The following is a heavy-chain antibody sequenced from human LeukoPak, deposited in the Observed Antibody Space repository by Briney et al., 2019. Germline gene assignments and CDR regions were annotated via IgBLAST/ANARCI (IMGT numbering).Heavy chain of an antibody. V-gene: IGHV4-59*01. CDR2: IYYSGST. Sequence: SETLSLTCTVSGGSISSYYWSWIRQPPGKGLAWIGYIYYSGSTNYNPSLKSRVTISVDTSKNQFSLKLSSVTAADTAVYYCARGVSTTVTTKFYPWGQGTLVTVSS. J-gene: IGHJ5*02. CDR1: GGSISSYY. CDR3: ARGVSTTVTTKFYP. D-gene: IGHD4-17*01.